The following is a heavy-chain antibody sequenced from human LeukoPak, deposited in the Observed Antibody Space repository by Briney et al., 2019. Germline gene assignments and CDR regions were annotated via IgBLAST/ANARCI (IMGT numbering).Heavy chain of an antibody. V-gene: IGHV4-34*01. D-gene: IGHD6-13*01. CDR3: AREMSWSRGAFDS. CDR2: ISHDGGT. CDR1: GGSLSDYY. Sequence: KSSETLSLTCAVYGGSLSDYYWSWIRQSPGLGLEWIAEISHDGGTNYNPSLKSRVTISVDRSENQFSLKLTSVTAADTAVYFCAREMSWSRGAFDSWGQGTMVTVSS. J-gene: IGHJ3*02.